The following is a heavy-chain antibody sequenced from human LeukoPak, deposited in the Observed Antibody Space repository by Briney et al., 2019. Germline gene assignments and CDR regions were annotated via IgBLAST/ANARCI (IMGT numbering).Heavy chain of an antibody. V-gene: IGHV3-30*18. CDR3: AKWFQLRYFDWPSPPDFQH. D-gene: IGHD3-9*01. CDR2: ISYDGSNK. CDR1: GFTFSSYG. Sequence: GRSLRLYCAASGFTFSSYGMHWVRQAPGKGLEWVAVISYDGSNKYYADSVKGRFTISRDNSKNTLYLQMNSLRAEDTAVYYCAKWFQLRYFDWPSPPDFQHWGQGTLVTVS. J-gene: IGHJ1*01.